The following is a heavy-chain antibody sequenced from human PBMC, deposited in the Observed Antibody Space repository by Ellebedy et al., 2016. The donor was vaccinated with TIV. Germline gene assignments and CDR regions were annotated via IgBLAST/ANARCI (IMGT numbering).Heavy chain of an antibody. V-gene: IGHV3-21*04. CDR1: GFTFSSYS. CDR3: ARDPNSPGDTGYGDY. D-gene: IGHD5-12*01. Sequence: PGGSLRLSCAASGFTFSSYSMNWVRQAPGKGLEWVSSISSSNHYIYYADSVKGRFTISRDNAQNSLYLHMNNLRAEDTAVYYCARDPNSPGDTGYGDYWGQGVVVTVST. CDR2: ISSSNHYI. J-gene: IGHJ4*02.